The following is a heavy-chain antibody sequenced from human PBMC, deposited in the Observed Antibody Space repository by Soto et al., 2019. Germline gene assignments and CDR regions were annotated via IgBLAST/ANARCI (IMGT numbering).Heavy chain of an antibody. J-gene: IGHJ4*02. D-gene: IGHD6-6*01. CDR1: AGSIRSDDYY. CDR3: VRHPSNSPDHFDY. V-gene: IGHV4-30-4*01. CDR2: IYYSGTT. Sequence: TLSLTCTVSAGSIRSDDYYWSWVRQPPGKGLEWIGYIYYSGTTNYNPSLQSRVTISMDTSKNKFSLRLSSVNAADTAVYYCVRHPSNSPDHFDYWGQGNLVTVSS.